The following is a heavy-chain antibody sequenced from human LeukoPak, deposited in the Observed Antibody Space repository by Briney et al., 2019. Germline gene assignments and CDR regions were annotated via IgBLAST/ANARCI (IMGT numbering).Heavy chain of an antibody. Sequence: SETLSLTCAVYGGSFSGYYWSWIRQPPGKGLEWIGEINHSGSTNYNPSLKSRVTISVDTSKNQFSLKLSSVTAADTAVYCCARLEGIAVAGDYWGQGTLVTVSS. V-gene: IGHV4-34*01. CDR1: GGSFSGYY. CDR2: INHSGST. J-gene: IGHJ4*02. D-gene: IGHD6-19*01. CDR3: ARLEGIAVAGDY.